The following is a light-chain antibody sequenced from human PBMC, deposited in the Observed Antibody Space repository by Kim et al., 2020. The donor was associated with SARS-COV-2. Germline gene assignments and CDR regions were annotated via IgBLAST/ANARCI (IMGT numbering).Light chain of an antibody. CDR1: QPITNS. J-gene: IGKJ1*01. CDR3: QQYSSYPWT. CDR2: QAS. Sequence: ASVGDSVAITCRASQPITNSLAWYQQKPGKAPKLLIYQASGLQSGVPSKFSGSGSGTEFTLTISSLQPEDFASYYCQQYSSYPWTFGQGTKVEIK. V-gene: IGKV1-5*03.